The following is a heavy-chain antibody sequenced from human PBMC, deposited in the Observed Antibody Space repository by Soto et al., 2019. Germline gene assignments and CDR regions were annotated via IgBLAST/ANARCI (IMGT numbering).Heavy chain of an antibody. CDR2: ISAYNGNT. J-gene: IGHJ5*02. V-gene: IGHV1-18*01. D-gene: IGHD2-2*03. CDR3: ARARGAGYCSSTSCYAVFAGELYNWFDP. CDR1: GYTFTSYG. Sequence: GASVKVSCKASGYTFTSYGISWVRQAPGQGLEWMGWISAYNGNTNYAQKLQGRVTITTDTSTSTAYMELRSLRSDDTAVYYCARARGAGYCSSTSCYAVFAGELYNWFDPWGQGTLVTVSS.